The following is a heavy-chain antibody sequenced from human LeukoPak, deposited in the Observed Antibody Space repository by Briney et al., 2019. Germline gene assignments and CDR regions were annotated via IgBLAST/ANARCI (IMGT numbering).Heavy chain of an antibody. CDR1: GYSFSYFG. CDR2: ISCYNGNT. CDR3: ARGLDAAAGLANFDY. D-gene: IGHD6-25*01. V-gene: IGHV1-18*01. Sequence: ASVKVSCKASGYSFSYFGINWVRQAPGQGLEWMGWISCYNGNTNYAQESEGRLTLTTDTATSTVYMELRNLRSDDTAVYYCARGLDAAAGLANFDYWGQGTLVTVSS. J-gene: IGHJ4*02.